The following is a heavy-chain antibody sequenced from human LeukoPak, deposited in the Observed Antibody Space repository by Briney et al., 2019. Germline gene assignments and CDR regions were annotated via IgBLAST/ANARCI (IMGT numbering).Heavy chain of an antibody. J-gene: IGHJ4*02. Sequence: PGRSLRLSCAASGFTFSNYGMHWVRQAPGKGLEWVALISYDGSNKYFADSVKGRFTISRDNSKNTLYLQIHSLRAEDTAVYYCAKDNVAAAGRYFDYWGQGTLVTVSS. CDR1: GFTFSNYG. CDR3: AKDNVAAAGRYFDY. CDR2: ISYDGSNK. V-gene: IGHV3-30*18. D-gene: IGHD6-13*01.